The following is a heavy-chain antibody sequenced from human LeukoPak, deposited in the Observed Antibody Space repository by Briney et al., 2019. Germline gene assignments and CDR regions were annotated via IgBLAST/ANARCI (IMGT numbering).Heavy chain of an antibody. CDR1: GFTFSSYG. CDR3: AKRQAGHFDY. D-gene: IGHD6-13*01. Sequence: GGTLRLSCAASGFTFSSYGMSWVRQAPGKGLEWVSAISGSGGSTYYADSVKGRFTISRDNSKNTLYLQMNSLRAEDTAVYYCAKRQAGHFDYWGQGTLVTVSS. J-gene: IGHJ4*02. CDR2: ISGSGGST. V-gene: IGHV3-23*01.